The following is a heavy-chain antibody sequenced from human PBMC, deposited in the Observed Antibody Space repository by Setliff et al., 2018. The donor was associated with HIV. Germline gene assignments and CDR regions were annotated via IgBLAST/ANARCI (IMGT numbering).Heavy chain of an antibody. CDR1: GFTFDDYG. Sequence: GGSLRLSCAASGFTFDDYGMSWVRQAPGKGLEWVSGINWNGGSTGYADSVKGRFTISRDNAKNYLYLQMNSLRAEDTALYYCASSLRYDSSGYYYYGMDVWGQGTTVTVSS. D-gene: IGHD3-22*01. CDR3: ASSLRYDSSGYYYYGMDV. CDR2: INWNGGST. V-gene: IGHV3-20*04. J-gene: IGHJ6*02.